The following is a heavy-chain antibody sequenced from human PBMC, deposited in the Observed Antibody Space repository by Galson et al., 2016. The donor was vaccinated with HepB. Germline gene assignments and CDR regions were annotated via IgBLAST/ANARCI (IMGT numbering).Heavy chain of an antibody. CDR2: IYHRGTT. V-gene: IGHV4-59*01. CDR1: GGAISSYY. D-gene: IGHD2-21*02. Sequence: SETLSLTCTVSGGAISSYYWTWIRQPPGKGLEWIGYIYHRGTTNYNPSLKSRVTISLDTSKNQFSLNLTSVTAADTAVYYCARGRGVTSRGWFDPWGQGTLVTVSS. J-gene: IGHJ5*02. CDR3: ARGRGVTSRGWFDP.